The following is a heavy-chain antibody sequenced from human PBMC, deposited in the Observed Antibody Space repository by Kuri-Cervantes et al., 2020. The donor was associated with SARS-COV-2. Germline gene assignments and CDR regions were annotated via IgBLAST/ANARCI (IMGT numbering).Heavy chain of an antibody. CDR2: IYHSGST. V-gene: IGHV4-38-2*02. J-gene: IGHJ4*02. CDR3: AREAYDFWSGYYRRGGRLDY. CDR1: GYSISSGYY. Sequence: SETLSLTCTVSGYSISSGYYWGWIRQPPGKGLEWIGSIYHSGSTYYNPSLKSRVTMSVDTSKNQFSLKLSSVTAADTAVYYCAREAYDFWSGYYRRGGRLDYWGQGTLVTVSS. D-gene: IGHD3-3*01.